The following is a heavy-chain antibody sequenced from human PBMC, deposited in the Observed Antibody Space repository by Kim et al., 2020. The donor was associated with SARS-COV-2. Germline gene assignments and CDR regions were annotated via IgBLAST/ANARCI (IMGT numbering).Heavy chain of an antibody. V-gene: IGHV3-33*01. J-gene: IGHJ4*02. D-gene: IGHD4-17*01. CDR3: ARGAHYGDYAYYFDY. CDR1: GFTFSSYG. CDR2: IWYDGSNK. Sequence: GGSLRLSCAASGFTFSSYGMHWVRQAPGKGLEWVAVIWYDGSNKYYADSVKGRFTISRDNSKNTLYLQMNSLRAEDTAVYYCARGAHYGDYAYYFDYWGQATLVTVSS.